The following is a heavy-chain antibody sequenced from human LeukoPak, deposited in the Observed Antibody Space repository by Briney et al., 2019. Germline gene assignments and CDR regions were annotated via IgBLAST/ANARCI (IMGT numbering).Heavy chain of an antibody. J-gene: IGHJ4*02. CDR2: ISGGGGTT. V-gene: IGHV3-23*01. CDR1: GFTFNSYA. D-gene: IGHD6-19*01. Sequence: PGGSLRLSCAASGFTFNSYALNWVRQAPEKGLQWVSFISGGGGTTDYADSVKGRFTISRDNSKKTLYLQMNSLRAEDTAVYYCAKVHTSGWSRTSYSFDSWGQGTLVTVSS. CDR3: AKVHTSGWSRTSYSFDS.